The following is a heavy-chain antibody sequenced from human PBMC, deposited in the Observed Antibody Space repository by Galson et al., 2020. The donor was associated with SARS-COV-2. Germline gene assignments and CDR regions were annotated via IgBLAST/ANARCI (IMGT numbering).Heavy chain of an antibody. CDR1: GFCVRSHN. D-gene: IGHD2-15*01. J-gene: IGHJ3*01. V-gene: IGHV3-53*05. Sequence: GRSLRIFCAASGFCVRSHNMTWVRQAPGKTLDWVSVIYGDGSTYYADALRGRFTITRDNSEYTVYLQMNSLRADETAVYYCARGLLATLGDAFVLWGQGTTVTVSS. CDR3: ARGLLATLGDAFVL. CDR2: IYGDGST.